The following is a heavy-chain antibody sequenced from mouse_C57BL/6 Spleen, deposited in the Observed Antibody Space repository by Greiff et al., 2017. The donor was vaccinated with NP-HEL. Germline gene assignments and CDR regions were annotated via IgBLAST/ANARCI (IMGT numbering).Heavy chain of an antibody. J-gene: IGHJ2*01. V-gene: IGHV14-4*01. D-gene: IGHD1-1*01. CDR2: IYPENGDT. CDR1: GFNIKDDY. CDR3: TTDHYGSKGFGY. Sequence: VQLKESGAELVRPGASVKLSCTASGFNIKDDYMHWVKQRPEQGLEWIGWIYPENGDTEYASKFQGKATITADTSSNTAYLQLSSLTSEDTAVYYCTTDHYGSKGFGYWGQGTTLTVSS.